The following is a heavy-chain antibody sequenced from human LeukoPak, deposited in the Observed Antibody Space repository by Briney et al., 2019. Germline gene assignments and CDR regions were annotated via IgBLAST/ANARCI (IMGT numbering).Heavy chain of an antibody. D-gene: IGHD3-22*01. Sequence: GGSLRLSCAVSRFTFRDYYMSWIRQAPGKGLEWVSYIISSGSIIYYADSVKGRFTISRDNAKNSLYLQMNSLRAEDTAVYYCARHYYESSGYEGSFDYWGQGTLVTVSS. J-gene: IGHJ4*02. V-gene: IGHV3-11*04. CDR3: ARHYYESSGYEGSFDY. CDR2: IISSGSII. CDR1: RFTFRDYY.